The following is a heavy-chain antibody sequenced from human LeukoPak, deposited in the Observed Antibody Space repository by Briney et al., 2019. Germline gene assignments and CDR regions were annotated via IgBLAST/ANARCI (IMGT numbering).Heavy chain of an antibody. CDR3: ARVSSGSYLRWFDP. CDR1: GGSISSYY. V-gene: IGHV4-59*01. J-gene: IGHJ5*02. CDR2: IYYSGST. Sequence: SETLSLTCTVSGGSISSYYWSWIRQPPGKGLEWIGYIYYSGSTNYNPSLKSRVTISVDTSKNQFSLKLSSVTAADTAVYYCARVSSGSYLRWFDPWGQGTLVTVSS. D-gene: IGHD1-26*01.